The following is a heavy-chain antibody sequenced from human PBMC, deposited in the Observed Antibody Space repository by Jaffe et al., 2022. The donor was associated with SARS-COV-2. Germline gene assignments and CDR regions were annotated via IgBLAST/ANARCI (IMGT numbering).Heavy chain of an antibody. CDR3: ASVEQSCSGANCYPALGRYGMDV. Sequence: EVQLVESGGGLVKPGGSLRLSCAASGFTFINYTMNWVRQTPGKGLEWVSSISDSSSFIYYADSVRGRFTVSRDNAKNSLYLQMNRLRAEDTAVYHCASVEQSCSGANCYPALGRYGMDVWGQGTTVTVSS. J-gene: IGHJ6*02. D-gene: IGHD2-15*01. CDR2: ISDSSSFI. V-gene: IGHV3-21*01. CDR1: GFTFINYT.